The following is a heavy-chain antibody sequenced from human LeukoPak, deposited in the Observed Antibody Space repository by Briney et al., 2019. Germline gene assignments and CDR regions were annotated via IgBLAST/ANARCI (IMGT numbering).Heavy chain of an antibody. CDR3: ARGPPGSSRRDY. J-gene: IGHJ4*02. D-gene: IGHD1-1*01. CDR1: GGSFGGYY. V-gene: IGHV4-34*01. CDR2: INHRGST. Sequence: PSETLSLTCAVYGGSFGGYYWSWIRQPPGKGLEWIGEINHRGSTNYNPSLKSRVTISVDTSKNQFSLKLSSVTAADTAVYYCARGPPGSSRRDYWGQGTLVTVSS.